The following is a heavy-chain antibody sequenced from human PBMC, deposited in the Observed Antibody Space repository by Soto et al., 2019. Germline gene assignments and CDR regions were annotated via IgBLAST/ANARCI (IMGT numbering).Heavy chain of an antibody. J-gene: IGHJ5*02. CDR2: MNPNSGNT. V-gene: IGHV1-8*01. Sequence: QVQLVQSGAEVKKPGASVKVSCKASGYTFTSYDINWVRQATGQGLEWMGWMNPNSGNTGYAQKFQGRVTMTRNTSISTAYMELSSLRSEDTAVYYCATGQGNYDYVWGSYPLNWFDPWGQGTLVTVSS. CDR1: GYTFTSYD. D-gene: IGHD3-16*02. CDR3: ATGQGNYDYVWGSYPLNWFDP.